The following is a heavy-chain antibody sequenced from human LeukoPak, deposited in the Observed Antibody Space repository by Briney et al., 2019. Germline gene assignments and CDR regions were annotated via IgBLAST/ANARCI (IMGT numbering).Heavy chain of an antibody. CDR1: GYTFTSYY. Sequence: ASVKVSCKASGYTFTSYYMHWVRQAPGQGLEWMGIINPSGGSTSYAQKFQGRVTMTRDTSTSTVYMELSSLRSEDTAVYYCAREDKGLSSGYYGGYNWFDPWGQGTLVTVSS. CDR3: AREDKGLSSGYYGGYNWFDP. V-gene: IGHV1-46*01. CDR2: INPSGGST. J-gene: IGHJ5*02. D-gene: IGHD3-22*01.